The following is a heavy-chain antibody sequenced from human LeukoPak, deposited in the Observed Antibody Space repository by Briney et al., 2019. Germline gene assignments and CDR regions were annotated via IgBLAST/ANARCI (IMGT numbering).Heavy chain of an antibody. CDR3: AKEHGGYSDC. D-gene: IGHD3-22*01. CDR2: ISYDGSNK. CDR1: GFTFSSYS. Sequence: PGGSLRLSCAASGFTFSSYSMNWVRQAPGKGLEWVAVISYDGSNKYYADSVKGRFTISRDNSKNTLYLQMNSLRAEDTAVYYCAKEHGGYSDCWGQGTLVTVSS. V-gene: IGHV3-30*18. J-gene: IGHJ4*02.